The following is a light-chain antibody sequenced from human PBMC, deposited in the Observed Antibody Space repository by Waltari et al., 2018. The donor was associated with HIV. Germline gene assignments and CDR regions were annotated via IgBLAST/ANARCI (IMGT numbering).Light chain of an antibody. J-gene: IGLJ3*02. CDR3: SSYAGSNNLV. V-gene: IGLV2-8*01. CDR2: EVS. CDR1: SNNVGGYNY. Sequence: QSALTQPPSASGSPGQSVTISCTGTSNNVGGYNYVSWYQQHPGTAPKLMIYEVSKRPSGVPDRFSGSKSGNTASLTVSRLQAEDEADYYCSSYAGSNNLVFGGGTKLTVL.